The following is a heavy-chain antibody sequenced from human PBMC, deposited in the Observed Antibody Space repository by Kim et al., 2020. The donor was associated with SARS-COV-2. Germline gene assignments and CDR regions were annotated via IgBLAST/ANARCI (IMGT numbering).Heavy chain of an antibody. Sequence: ASVKVSCKASGYTFTNYAMNWVRQAPGQGLEWMGWINTNTGNPTYAQGFTGRFVFSLDTSVSTAYLQISSLKAEDTAVYYCARDHVTIFGGINYYYYMYVWGQGTTVTVSS. D-gene: IGHD3-3*01. J-gene: IGHJ6*03. CDR3: ARDHVTIFGGINYYYYMYV. CDR1: GYTFTNYA. CDR2: INTNTGNP. V-gene: IGHV7-4-1*02.